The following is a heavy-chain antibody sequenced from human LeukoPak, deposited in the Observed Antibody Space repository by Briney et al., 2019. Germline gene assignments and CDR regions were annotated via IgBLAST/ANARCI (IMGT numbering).Heavy chain of an antibody. D-gene: IGHD3-3*01. V-gene: IGHV3-30*02. CDR2: IRYDGSKK. CDR3: AKGSKEVLFTRDHHMDV. J-gene: IGHJ6*03. CDR1: GFTFTSYG. Sequence: GGSLRLSCAASGFTFTSYGIHWVRQAPGKGLEWVAFIRYDGSKKYYADSVKGRFTISRDNSKNTLYLQMNSLRAEDTAVYYCAKGSKEVLFTRDHHMDVWGKGTTVT.